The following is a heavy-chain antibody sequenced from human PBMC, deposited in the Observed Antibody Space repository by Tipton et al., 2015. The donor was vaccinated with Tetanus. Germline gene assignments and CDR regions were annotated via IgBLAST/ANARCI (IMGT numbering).Heavy chain of an antibody. CDR3: TRDSHPTTGIIPS. J-gene: IGHJ5*02. CDR1: GFTVTGNY. CDR2: IYSGGDT. Sequence: QLVQSGGGLMQPGGSLRLSCAASGFTVTGNYMSWVRQAPGKGLEWVSVIYSGGDTYYADSGKGRFTISRDNSKNTLYLQMNSLRVEDTAVYYCTRDSHPTTGIIPSWGQGTLVTVSS. V-gene: IGHV3-53*01. D-gene: IGHD4-23*01.